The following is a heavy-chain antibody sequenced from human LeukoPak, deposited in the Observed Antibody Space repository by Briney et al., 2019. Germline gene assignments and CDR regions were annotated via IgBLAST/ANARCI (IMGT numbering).Heavy chain of an antibody. CDR3: ARKYYYDSSGYYYPNDAFDI. V-gene: IGHV5-51*01. J-gene: IGHJ3*02. Sequence: GESLKISCKGSGYSFTSYWIGWVRPMPGKGLEWMGIIYPGDSDTRYSPSFQGQVTISADKSISTAYLQWSNLKASDTAMYYCARKYYYDSSGYYYPNDAFDIWGQGTMVTVSS. CDR1: GYSFTSYW. CDR2: IYPGDSDT. D-gene: IGHD3-22*01.